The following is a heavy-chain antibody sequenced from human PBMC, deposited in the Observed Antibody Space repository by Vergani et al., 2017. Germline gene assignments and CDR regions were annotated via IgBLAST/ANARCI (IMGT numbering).Heavy chain of an antibody. D-gene: IGHD1-1*01. Sequence: EVELVQSGPEMRKPGESLKISCKVSEYSFGNYWIGWVRQMPGKGLEWMGIIYPADSDTRYSPSFQGQVTISADKSISTAFLQWDSLKASDTALYYCARHTTYTDSWSQGTLVTVSS. V-gene: IGHV5-51*01. CDR1: EYSFGNYW. CDR3: ARHTTYTDS. CDR2: IYPADSDT. J-gene: IGHJ4*02.